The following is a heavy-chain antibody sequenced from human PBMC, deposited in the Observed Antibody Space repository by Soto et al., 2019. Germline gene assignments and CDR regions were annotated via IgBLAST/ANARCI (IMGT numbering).Heavy chain of an antibody. J-gene: IGHJ3*01. CDR2: IIPILGIA. D-gene: IGHD4-17*01. CDR3: ARAPQRRTTMWP. CDR1: GGTFSSYT. V-gene: IGHV1-69*02. Sequence: QVQLVQSGAEVKKPGSSVKVSCKASGGTFSSYTISWVRQAPGQGLEWMGRIIPILGIANYAQKFQGRVTITADKSTSTAYMELSSLRSEDTAVYYCARAPQRRTTMWPWGQGTMVTVSS.